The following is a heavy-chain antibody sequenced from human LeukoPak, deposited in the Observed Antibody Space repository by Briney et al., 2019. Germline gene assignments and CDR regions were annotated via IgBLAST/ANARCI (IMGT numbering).Heavy chain of an antibody. J-gene: IGHJ3*02. V-gene: IGHV4-30-2*01. CDR3: ARGSYYYDSSGSSDAFDI. CDR1: GGSISSGGYS. CDR2: IYHSGST. D-gene: IGHD3-22*01. Sequence: SETLSLTCAVSGGSISSGGYSWSWIRQPPGKGLEWIGDIYHSGSTYYNPSLKSRVTISVDRSKNQFSLKLSSVTAADTAVYYCARGSYYYDSSGSSDAFDIWGQGTMVTVSS.